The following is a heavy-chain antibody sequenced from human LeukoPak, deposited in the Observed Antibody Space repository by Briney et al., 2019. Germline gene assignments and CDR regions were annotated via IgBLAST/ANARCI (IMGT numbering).Heavy chain of an antibody. CDR2: FYPGDSDT. D-gene: IGHD3-9*01. CDR3: ARSQGHYDILTGYYTNNYFDY. J-gene: IGHJ4*02. Sequence: AGESLKISCKGSGYSFTNYWIGWVRQMPGRGLEWMGIFYPGDSDTRYSPSFQGQVTISADKSISTAYLQWSSLKASDTAMYYCARSQGHYDILTGYYTNNYFDYWGQGTLVTVSS. V-gene: IGHV5-51*01. CDR1: GYSFTNYW.